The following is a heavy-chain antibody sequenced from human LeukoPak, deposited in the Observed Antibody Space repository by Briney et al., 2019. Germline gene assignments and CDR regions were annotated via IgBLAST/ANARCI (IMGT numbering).Heavy chain of an antibody. Sequence: SETLSLTCTVSDGSIGSYYWSWIRQPPGKGLEWIGNIYYSGSTNYNPSLKSRVIISVDTSKNQFSLKLSSVTAVDTAVYYCARIVMMYGPGGYYYYMDVWGKGTTVTVSS. V-gene: IGHV4-59*01. CDR2: IYYSGST. CDR3: ARIVMMYGPGGYYYYMDV. CDR1: DGSIGSYY. J-gene: IGHJ6*03. D-gene: IGHD2-8*01.